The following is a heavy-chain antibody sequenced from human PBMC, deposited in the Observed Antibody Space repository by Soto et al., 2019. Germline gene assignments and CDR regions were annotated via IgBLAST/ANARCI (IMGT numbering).Heavy chain of an antibody. CDR2: ISCNSGSI. D-gene: IGHD3-16*01. CDR1: GFTFDDYA. J-gene: IGHJ4*02. CDR3: AKVFYMITFGGVTYDY. V-gene: IGHV3-9*01. Sequence: EVQLVESGGGLVQPGRSLRLSCAASGFTFDDYAMHWVRQAPGKGLEWVSGISCNSGSIGYADSVKGRFTISTDNAKNSLYLQMNSLRAEDTALYYCAKVFYMITFGGVTYDYWGQGTLVTVSS.